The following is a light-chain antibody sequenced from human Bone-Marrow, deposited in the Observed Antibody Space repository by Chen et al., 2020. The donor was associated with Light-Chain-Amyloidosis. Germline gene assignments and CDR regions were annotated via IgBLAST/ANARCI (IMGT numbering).Light chain of an antibody. Sequence: SYELTQPPSVSVSPGQTARITCSGDDLPTKYAYWYQAPVLVIHRDTERPSGISERFSGSSSGTTATLTISGVQAEDEADYHCQSADSSGTYEVIFGGGTKLTVL. CDR3: QSADSSGTYEVI. V-gene: IGLV3-25*03. CDR1: DLPTKY. J-gene: IGLJ2*01. CDR2: RDT.